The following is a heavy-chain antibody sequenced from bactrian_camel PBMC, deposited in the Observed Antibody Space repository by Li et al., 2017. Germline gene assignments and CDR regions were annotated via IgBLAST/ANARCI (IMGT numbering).Heavy chain of an antibody. V-gene: IGHV3S53*01. CDR2: ILSDGRT. J-gene: IGHJ4*01. D-gene: IGHD3*01. CDR1: GYSSSSYC. Sequence: HVQLVESGGGSVQAGGSLRLSCVASGYSSSSYCMGWFRQAPGKEREGVATILSDGRTTYADSVKGRFTISKDNAENTLYLQMNSLKPDDTAMYYCAADGYRSFIGCRLTRTYDFAFKGQGTQVTVS.